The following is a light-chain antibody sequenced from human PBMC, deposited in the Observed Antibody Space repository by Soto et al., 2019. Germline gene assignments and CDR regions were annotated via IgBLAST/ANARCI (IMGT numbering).Light chain of an antibody. CDR3: ISYTSSGTYV. J-gene: IGLJ1*01. CDR2: DVS. V-gene: IGLV2-14*01. Sequence: QSALTQPASVSGSPGQSITISCTGTSSDVSGYNYVSWYQQHPGKAPKLMIYDVSNRPSGVSNRFSGSTSGNTASLTISGLQAEDEADYYCISYTSSGTYVFGTGTKLTVL. CDR1: SSDVSGYNY.